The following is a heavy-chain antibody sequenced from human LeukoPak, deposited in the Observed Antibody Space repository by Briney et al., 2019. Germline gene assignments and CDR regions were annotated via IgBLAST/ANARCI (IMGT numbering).Heavy chain of an antibody. Sequence: PGRSLRLSCAASGFTFDDCAMHWVRQAPGKGLEWVSGISWNSGSIGYADSVKGRFTISRDNAKNSLYLQMNSLRAEDMALYYCAKGYSSGTHTQVDYWGQGTLVTVSS. J-gene: IGHJ4*02. CDR3: AKGYSSGTHTQVDY. CDR2: ISWNSGSI. D-gene: IGHD6-19*01. CDR1: GFTFDDCA. V-gene: IGHV3-9*03.